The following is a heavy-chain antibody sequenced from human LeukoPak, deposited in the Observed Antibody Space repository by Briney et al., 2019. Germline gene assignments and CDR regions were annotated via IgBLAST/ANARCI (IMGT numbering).Heavy chain of an antibody. Sequence: PGGSLRLSCAASGFTFSDYGMHWVRQAPGKGLDLVAVVWSDGISKYYADSVRGRFTISRDNSKNTLYLQMNSPRAEDTAVYYCARNRKVAAAGTFGFDPWGQGTLVTVSS. V-gene: IGHV3-33*01. J-gene: IGHJ5*02. CDR2: VWSDGISK. CDR3: ARNRKVAAAGTFGFDP. D-gene: IGHD6-13*01. CDR1: GFTFSDYG.